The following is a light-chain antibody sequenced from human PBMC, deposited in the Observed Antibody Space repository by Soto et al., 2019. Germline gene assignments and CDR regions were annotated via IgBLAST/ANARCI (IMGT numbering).Light chain of an antibody. CDR3: TSYTGTTTLYV. V-gene: IGLV2-14*03. J-gene: IGLJ1*01. Sequence: QSSLTQPASVSGSHSQTITISCTGARSDIGGYNYVSWYRQHPGNAPKLLIYDVTHRPAGVSSRFSGSKSGSTASLTISGLQAEDEADYFCTSYTGTTTLYVFGTGTKVTVL. CDR1: RSDIGGYNY. CDR2: DVT.